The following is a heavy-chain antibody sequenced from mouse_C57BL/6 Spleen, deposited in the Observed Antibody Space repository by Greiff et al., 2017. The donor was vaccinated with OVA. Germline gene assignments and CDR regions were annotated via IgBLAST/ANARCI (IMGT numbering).Heavy chain of an antibody. CDR1: GFNIKDYY. CDR2: IDPEDGDT. Sequence: EVLLQQSGAELVRPGASVKLSCTASGFNIKDYYMHWVKQRPEQGLEWIGRIDPEDGDTEYAPKFQGKATMTADTSSNTAYLQLSSLTSEDTAVYYCTTVGEGMVTTDWGQGTLVTVSA. V-gene: IGHV14-1*01. D-gene: IGHD2-2*01. J-gene: IGHJ3*01. CDR3: TTVGEGMVTTD.